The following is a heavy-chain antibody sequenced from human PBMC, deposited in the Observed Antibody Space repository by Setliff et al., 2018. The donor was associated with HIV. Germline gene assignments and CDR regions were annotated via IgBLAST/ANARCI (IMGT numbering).Heavy chain of an antibody. CDR1: GFTFSSYA. CDR3: ASAHSSLSVYYYYMDV. V-gene: IGHV3-23*01. D-gene: IGHD3-3*01. CDR2: ITNDGTTT. J-gene: IGHJ6*03. Sequence: GSLRLSCAASGFTFSSYAMSWVRQAPVKGLVWVSRITNDGTTTTYADSVKGRFTISRDNAKNTLYLQMNSLRAEDTAVYYCASAHSSLSVYYYYMDVWGKGTTVTVSS.